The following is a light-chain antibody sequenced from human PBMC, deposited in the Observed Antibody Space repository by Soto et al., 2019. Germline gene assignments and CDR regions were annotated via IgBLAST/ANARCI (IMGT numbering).Light chain of an antibody. CDR1: SSDVGGHNF. V-gene: IGLV2-14*01. Sequence: QSVLTQPASVSGSPGQSITISCTGTSSDVGGHNFVSWYQHHPGKAPKLIIFSVSNRPPGVSNRFSGSTSGNTASLTISGRQYEDEADYYCISYTTRSTYVFGSGTKLTVL. CDR3: ISYTTRSTYV. J-gene: IGLJ1*01. CDR2: SVS.